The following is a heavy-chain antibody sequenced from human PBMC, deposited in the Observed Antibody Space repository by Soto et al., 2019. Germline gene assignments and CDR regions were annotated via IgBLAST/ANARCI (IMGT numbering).Heavy chain of an antibody. V-gene: IGHV3-64*01. CDR3: VRDSGQQPLTPFDY. CDR1: GFTFSSYA. J-gene: IGHJ4*02. CDR2: ISSNGGST. Sequence: GGSLRLSCAASGFTFSSYAMHWVRQAPGKGLEYVSAISSNGGSTYYANSVKGRFTISRENSKNTLYLQMGSLRAEDMAVYYCVRDSGQQPLTPFDYWGQGTLVTVSS. D-gene: IGHD6-13*01.